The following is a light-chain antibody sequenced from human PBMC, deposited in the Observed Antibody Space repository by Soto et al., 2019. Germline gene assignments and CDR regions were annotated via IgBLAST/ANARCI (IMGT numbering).Light chain of an antibody. Sequence: IVLTQSPGTLSVSLGDRVTLSCRASQIISIKLAWYQHKPGQAPRLLIHAGSTRATGIPARISGSGSGTECTLTSSGLQSEDFAVYYCQQFSNWPWTFGQGTKVDIK. CDR3: QQFSNWPWT. CDR1: QIISIK. J-gene: IGKJ1*01. CDR2: AGS. V-gene: IGKV3D-15*01.